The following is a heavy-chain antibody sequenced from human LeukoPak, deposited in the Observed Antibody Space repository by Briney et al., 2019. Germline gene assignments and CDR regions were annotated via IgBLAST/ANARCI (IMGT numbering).Heavy chain of an antibody. CDR1: GFTFSRYW. J-gene: IGHJ4*02. CDR2: IKEDGREK. V-gene: IGHV3-7*01. D-gene: IGHD3-3*01. CDR3: ARDRAWNYFDY. Sequence: GGSLRLSCAASGFTFSRYWMSWVRQAPGKGLEWVANIKEDGREKYYVDSVKGRFTISRDNSKNSLYLQVNSLRAEDTAVYYCARDRAWNYFDYWGQGTLVTVSS.